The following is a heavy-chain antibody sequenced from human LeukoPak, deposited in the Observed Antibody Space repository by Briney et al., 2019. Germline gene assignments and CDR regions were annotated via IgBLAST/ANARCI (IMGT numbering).Heavy chain of an antibody. Sequence: GGSLRLSCAAPGFTFSSYSMNWVRQAPGKGLEWVASISSSSSYIYYADSGKGRFTISRDNSKNSLYLHMNSLRAAETAVYYCARGIVRGVIGSDAFDIWGQGTMVTVSS. CDR3: ARGIVRGVIGSDAFDI. D-gene: IGHD3-10*01. CDR1: GFTFSSYS. V-gene: IGHV3-21*01. CDR2: ISSSSSYI. J-gene: IGHJ3*02.